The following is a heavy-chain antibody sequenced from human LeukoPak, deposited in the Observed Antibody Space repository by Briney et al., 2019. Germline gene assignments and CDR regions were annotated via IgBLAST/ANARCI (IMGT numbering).Heavy chain of an antibody. CDR2: IYYSGST. CDR1: GFTFSTYR. J-gene: IGHJ5*02. D-gene: IGHD3-10*01. V-gene: IGHV4-39*07. Sequence: GSLRLSCAASGFTFSTYRMSWVRQPPGKGLEWIGSIYYSGSTYYNPSLKSRVTISVETSKNQFSLKLSSVTAADTAVYYCARDRVTMVRGVINWFDPWGQGTLVTVSS. CDR3: ARDRVTMVRGVINWFDP.